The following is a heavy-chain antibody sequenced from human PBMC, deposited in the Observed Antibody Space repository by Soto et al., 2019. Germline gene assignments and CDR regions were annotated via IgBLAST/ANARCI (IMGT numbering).Heavy chain of an antibody. CDR2: IYSGGST. D-gene: IGHD6-13*01. V-gene: IGHV3-53*04. CDR1: GFTVSSNY. CDR3: ARDPGIAAAGTGILGY. J-gene: IGHJ4*02. Sequence: EVQLVESGGGLVQPGGSLRLSCAASGFTVSSNYMSWVRQAPGKGLEWVSVIYSGGSTYYADSVKGRFTISRHNSKNTLYLQMNSRRAEDTAVYYCARDPGIAAAGTGILGYWGQGTLVTVSS.